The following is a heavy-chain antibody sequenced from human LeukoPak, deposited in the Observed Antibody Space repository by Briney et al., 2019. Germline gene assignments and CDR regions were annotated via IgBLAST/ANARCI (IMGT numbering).Heavy chain of an antibody. CDR1: GFTFSNYA. CDR2: IYSGGST. J-gene: IGHJ3*02. V-gene: IGHV3-66*01. CDR3: ARIETVADAFDI. D-gene: IGHD1-1*01. Sequence: GGSLRLSCAASGFTFSNYAMSWVRQAPGKGLEWVSLIYSGGSTSYADSVRGRFTISRDNSKNTLYLQMNSLRVEDTAVYYCARIETVADAFDIWGQGTLVTASS.